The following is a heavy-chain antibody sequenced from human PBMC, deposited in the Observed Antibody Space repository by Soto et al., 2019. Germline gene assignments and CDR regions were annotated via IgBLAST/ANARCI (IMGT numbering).Heavy chain of an antibody. CDR3: ARERGDVEMATTYFDY. Sequence: PGGSLRLSCAASGFTFSSYGMHWVRQAPGKGLEWEAFIWYDGSNKYYADSVKGRFTISRDNSKNTLYLQMNSLRAEDTAVYYCARERGDVEMATTYFDYWGQGTMVTVSS. D-gene: IGHD5-12*01. CDR1: GFTFSSYG. V-gene: IGHV3-33*01. J-gene: IGHJ4*02. CDR2: IWYDGSNK.